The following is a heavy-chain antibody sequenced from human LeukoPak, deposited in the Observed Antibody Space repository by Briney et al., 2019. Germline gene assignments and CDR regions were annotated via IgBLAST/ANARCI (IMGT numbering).Heavy chain of an antibody. CDR1: GFTFSDYY. Sequence: GRSLRLSCAASGFTFSDYYMSWIRQAPGKGLEWVSYISSSGSTIYYADSVKGRFTISRDNAKNSLYLQMNSLRAEDTAVYYCARDKHYDSSGYYNYWDQGTLVTVSS. D-gene: IGHD3-22*01. CDR2: ISSSGSTI. V-gene: IGHV3-11*01. CDR3: ARDKHYDSSGYYNY. J-gene: IGHJ4*02.